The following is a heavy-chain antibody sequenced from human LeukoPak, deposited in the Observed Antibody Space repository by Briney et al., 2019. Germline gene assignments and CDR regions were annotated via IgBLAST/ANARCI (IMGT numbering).Heavy chain of an antibody. CDR3: ARDRVGATVFDH. J-gene: IGHJ4*02. Sequence: SGGSLRLSCAASGFTFSSYSMNWVRQAPGKGLEWVSYISSSSSTIHYAESVKGRFTISRDNAKNSLYLQMDSLRDEDTAVYYCARDRVGATVFDHWGQGTLVTVSS. CDR1: GFTFSSYS. CDR2: ISSSSSTI. V-gene: IGHV3-48*02. D-gene: IGHD1-26*01.